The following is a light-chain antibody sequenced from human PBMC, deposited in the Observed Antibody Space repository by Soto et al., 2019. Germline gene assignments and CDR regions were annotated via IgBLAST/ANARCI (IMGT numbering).Light chain of an antibody. J-gene: IGKJ4*01. CDR1: QAIGND. CDR3: LQDNNYPRT. Sequence: IQMTQSPSSLAASVGDRVTITCRASQAIGNDLGWYRGKPGKAPKLLIYTASYLQTGVPSRFSGSGSGTDFTLTITSLQPEDFATYFCLQDNNYPRTFGGGTKVDIK. CDR2: TAS. V-gene: IGKV1-6*01.